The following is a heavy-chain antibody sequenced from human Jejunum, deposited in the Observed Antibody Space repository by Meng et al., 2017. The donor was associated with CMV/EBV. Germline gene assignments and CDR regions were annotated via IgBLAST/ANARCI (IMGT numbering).Heavy chain of an antibody. CDR3: AHFVGGYYPSRPDY. J-gene: IGHJ4*02. CDR1: GFSPRTSGEG. Sequence: QTTWKESRPTLVKPTQTLKLTCSFSGFSPRTSGEGVGWIRQPPGKALEWLALIYRGDDKRYSPSLNSRLTIAKDTSKNEVVLTLTNMGPIDTGTYYCAHFVGGYYPSRPDYWGQGTLVTVSS. CDR2: IYRGDDK. D-gene: IGHD1-26*01. V-gene: IGHV2-5*02.